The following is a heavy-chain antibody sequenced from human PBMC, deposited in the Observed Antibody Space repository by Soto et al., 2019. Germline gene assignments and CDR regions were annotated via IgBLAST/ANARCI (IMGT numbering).Heavy chain of an antibody. D-gene: IGHD4-4*01. V-gene: IGHV3-48*01. Sequence: GGSLRLSCAASGFTFSSYSMNWVRQAPGKGLEWVSYISSSSSTIYYADSVKGRFTISRDNAKNSLYLQMNSLRAEDTAVYYCARDPSLNDYILDYWGQGTLVTVSS. J-gene: IGHJ4*02. CDR1: GFTFSSYS. CDR3: ARDPSLNDYILDY. CDR2: ISSSSSTI.